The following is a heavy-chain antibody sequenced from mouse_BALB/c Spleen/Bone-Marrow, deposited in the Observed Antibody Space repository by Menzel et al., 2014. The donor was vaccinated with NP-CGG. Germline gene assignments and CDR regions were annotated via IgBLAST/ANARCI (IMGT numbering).Heavy chain of an antibody. CDR1: GFNIKDTY. CDR3: AAYDYVRSYGLAY. Sequence: VQLKKSGAELVKPGASVKLSCTASGFNIKDTYMHWVKQRPEQGLEWIGRIDPANGNTKYDPKFQGKATITADTSSNTSYLQLSSLTSEDTAVYDGAAYDYVRSYGLAYWGQGTLVTVSA. D-gene: IGHD1-1*01. J-gene: IGHJ3*01. CDR2: IDPANGNT. V-gene: IGHV14-3*02.